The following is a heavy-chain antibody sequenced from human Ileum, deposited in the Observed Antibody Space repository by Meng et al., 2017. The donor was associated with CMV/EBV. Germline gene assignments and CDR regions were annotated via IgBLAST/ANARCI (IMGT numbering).Heavy chain of an antibody. CDR2: IYNSGTT. V-gene: IGHV4-30-4*01. CDR1: CGCISRGGYY. D-gene: IGHD3-22*01. J-gene: IGHJ4*02. CDR3: AGSWGYYSDY. Sequence: CAVSCGCISRGGYYWSWMRQPPGQGLEWIGLIYNSGTTYSTASLRSPLNISIDTSKNQLSLRLSSVTAADTAVYFCAGSWGYYSDYWGLGTLVTVSS.